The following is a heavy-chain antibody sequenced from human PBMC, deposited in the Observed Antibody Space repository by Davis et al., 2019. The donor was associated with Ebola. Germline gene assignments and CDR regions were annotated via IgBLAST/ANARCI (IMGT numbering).Heavy chain of an antibody. D-gene: IGHD2-15*01. CDR1: GYTFTSYG. CDR2: ISAYNGNT. CDR3: ARFIGRALVVAATGRDLYYYYGMDV. Sequence: AASVKVSCKASGYTFTSYGISWVRQAPGQGLEWMGWISAYNGNTNYAQKLQGRVTMTTDTSTSTAYMELRGLRSEDTAVYYCARFIGRALVVAATGRDLYYYYGMDVWGQGTTVTVSS. J-gene: IGHJ6*02. V-gene: IGHV1-18*01.